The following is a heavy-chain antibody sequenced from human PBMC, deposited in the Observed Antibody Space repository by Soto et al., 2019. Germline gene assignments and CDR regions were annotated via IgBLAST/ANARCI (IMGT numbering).Heavy chain of an antibody. V-gene: IGHV1-18*01. CDR1: GYSFAAHG. D-gene: IGHD3-22*01. CDR2: VSTNDDRT. J-gene: IGHJ4*02. CDR3: ARELNTESSAYYSFAF. Sequence: GASVKVSCKTSGYSFAAHGLAWLRQAPGQRPEWLGWVSTNDDRTNYAQKFQGRVTMTTDRSSTTTYMELRSLRGDDTAVYYCARELNTESSAYYSFAFWGQGTLVTVSS.